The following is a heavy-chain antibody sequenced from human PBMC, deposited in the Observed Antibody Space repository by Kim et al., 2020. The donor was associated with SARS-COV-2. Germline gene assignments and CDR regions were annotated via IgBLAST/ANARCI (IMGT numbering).Heavy chain of an antibody. D-gene: IGHD3-16*02. J-gene: IGHJ4*02. CDR3: AKSNSLYDYVWGSYRDYFDY. Sequence: RLTISRDNSKNTLYLQMNSLRAEDTAVYYCAKSNSLYDYVWGSYRDYFDYWGQGTLVTVSS. V-gene: IGHV3-23*01.